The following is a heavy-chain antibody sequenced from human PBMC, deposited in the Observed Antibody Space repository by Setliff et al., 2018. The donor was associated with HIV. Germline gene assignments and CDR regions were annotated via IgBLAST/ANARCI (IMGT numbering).Heavy chain of an antibody. V-gene: IGHV4-34*01. CDR2: FRHSGNT. D-gene: IGHD4-17*01. CDR3: ARGGRSTVTQWAWFDP. J-gene: IGHJ5*02. CDR1: GGSFSGYF. Sequence: SETLSLTCAVYGGSFSGYFWSWIRQSPGKGLEWIGEFRHSGNTNINPSLKSRVTISGDTTKNQISLKLTSVTAADTAVYYCARGGRSTVTQWAWFDPWGQGTLVTVSP.